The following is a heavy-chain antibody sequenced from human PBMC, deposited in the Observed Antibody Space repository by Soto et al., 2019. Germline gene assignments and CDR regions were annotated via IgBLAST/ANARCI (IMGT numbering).Heavy chain of an antibody. D-gene: IGHD5-12*01. Sequence: QVQLVESGGGVVQPGRSLRLSCTASGFAFSSHGMHWVRQAPGKGLEWLAVIVYDGSVDFYADSVKGRFTISRDNSKKTLFLEMNSLRAEDTAVYYCARDDLYEDNGLDSWGQGTLVTVSS. CDR1: GFAFSSHG. V-gene: IGHV3-33*01. CDR2: IVYDGSVD. J-gene: IGHJ5*01. CDR3: ARDDLYEDNGLDS.